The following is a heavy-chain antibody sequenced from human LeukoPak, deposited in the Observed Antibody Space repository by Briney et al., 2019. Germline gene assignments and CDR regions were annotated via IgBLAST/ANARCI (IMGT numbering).Heavy chain of an antibody. CDR3: ARLGYYGSGSPPFDP. D-gene: IGHD3-10*01. CDR1: GGSISNYY. V-gene: IGHV4-59*12. Sequence: SETLSLTCTVSGGSISNYYWSWIRQPPGKGLEWIGYIYYSGSTSSNPSLKGRVTISVDTSKNQFSLKLSSVTAADTAVYYCARLGYYGSGSPPFDPWGQGTLVTVSS. CDR2: IYYSGST. J-gene: IGHJ5*02.